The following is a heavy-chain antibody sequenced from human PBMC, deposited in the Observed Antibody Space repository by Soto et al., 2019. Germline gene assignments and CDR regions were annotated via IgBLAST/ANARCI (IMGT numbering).Heavy chain of an antibody. CDR2: INHSGST. D-gene: IGHD2-8*02. J-gene: IGHJ4*02. CDR3: ARDKITGLFDY. CDR1: GGSFSGYY. V-gene: IGHV4-34*01. Sequence: PSETLSLTCAVYGGSFSGYYWTWIRQPPGTGLEWIGEINHSGSTNYNPSLKSRVTILVDTSKNQFSLKLTSVTAADTAVYYCARDKITGLFDYWGQGTLVTV.